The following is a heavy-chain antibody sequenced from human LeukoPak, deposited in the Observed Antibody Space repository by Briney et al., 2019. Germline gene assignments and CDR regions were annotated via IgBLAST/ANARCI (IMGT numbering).Heavy chain of an antibody. CDR3: AKIRLGRLDP. D-gene: IGHD6-6*01. Sequence: ASVKVSCKASGDTFSNYYIHWLRQAPGQGPEWVGWINLNSGGANYAQKFQGRVTLTRDTSISTAYLVLSSLRSDATSIYYCAKIRLGRLDPWGQGTLVTVSS. CDR2: INLNSGGA. J-gene: IGHJ5*02. CDR1: GDTFSNYY. V-gene: IGHV1-2*02.